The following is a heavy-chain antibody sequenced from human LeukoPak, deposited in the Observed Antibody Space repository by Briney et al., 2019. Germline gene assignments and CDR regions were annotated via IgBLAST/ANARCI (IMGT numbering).Heavy chain of an antibody. CDR3: ARQIDGFGEFDYFDY. J-gene: IGHJ4*02. CDR2: IHHSGST. D-gene: IGHD3-10*01. Sequence: PSETLSLTCAVYGGSFSGYYWSWIRQPPGKGLECIGEIHHSGSTNYNPSLKSRVTLSVDTSKNQFSLKLSSVTAADTAVYYCARQIDGFGEFDYFDYWGQGTLVTVSS. CDR1: GGSFSGYY. V-gene: IGHV4-34*01.